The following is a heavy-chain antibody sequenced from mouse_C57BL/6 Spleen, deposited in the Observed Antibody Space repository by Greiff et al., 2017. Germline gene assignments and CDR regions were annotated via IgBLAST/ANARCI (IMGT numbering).Heavy chain of an antibody. D-gene: IGHD3-3*01. CDR1: GYAFSSYW. Sequence: VQLQQSGAELVKPGASVQISCKASGYAFSSYWMNWVQQRTGKGLEWIGQIYPGDGAINYNGTFKGKATLTADKSCRTDFMQRSSLTYEDSAVYFYGREGRPGARDDWGQGTSVTVSS. J-gene: IGHJ4*01. V-gene: IGHV1-80*01. CDR2: IYPGDGAI. CDR3: GREGRPGARDD.